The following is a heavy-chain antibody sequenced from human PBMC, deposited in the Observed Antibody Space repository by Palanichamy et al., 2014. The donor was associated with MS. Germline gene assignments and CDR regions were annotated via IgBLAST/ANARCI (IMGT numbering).Heavy chain of an antibody. CDR3: AHAFQAVVAVSPANFQY. D-gene: IGHD2-15*01. J-gene: IGHJ1*01. CDR2: NHWNDDK. Sequence: QITLKESVPTLVKPTQTLTLTCAFSGFSLSTSGVAVGWIRQPPGKALEWLALNHWNDDKRYSPSLKRRLTITRDTSKNQVFLTMTSMDPVDTATYYCAHAFQAVVAVSPANFQYWGQGIVVTVSS. CDR1: GFSLSTSGVA. V-gene: IGHV2-5*01.